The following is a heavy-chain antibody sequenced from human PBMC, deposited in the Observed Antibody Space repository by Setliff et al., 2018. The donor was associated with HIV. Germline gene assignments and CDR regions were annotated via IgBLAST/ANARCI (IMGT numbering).Heavy chain of an antibody. D-gene: IGHD1-26*01. CDR3: ARGRRNEWELLLLAFDM. J-gene: IGHJ3*02. Sequence: SETLSLTCAVSGYSISSGYYWGWIRQPPGKGLEWIGSIFHSAATNYNPSLKSRVTISIDTSKNQFSLKLSSVTAADTAVYYCARGRRNEWELLLLAFDMWGQGTMVTVSS. CDR2: IFHSAAT. V-gene: IGHV4-38-2*01. CDR1: GYSISSGYY.